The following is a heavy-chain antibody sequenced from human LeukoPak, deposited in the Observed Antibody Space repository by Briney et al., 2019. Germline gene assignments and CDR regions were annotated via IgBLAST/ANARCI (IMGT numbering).Heavy chain of an antibody. V-gene: IGHV3-7*01. CDR3: ARAYISPIGSASAFDI. Sequence: PGGSLRLSCAASGFTFSSYWMSWVRQAPGKGLEWVANIKQDGSEKYYVDSVKGRFTISRDNAKNSLYLQMNSLRAEDTAVYYCARAYISPIGSASAFDIWGQGTMVTVSS. CDR1: GFTFSSYW. D-gene: IGHD2-2*01. CDR2: IKQDGSEK. J-gene: IGHJ3*02.